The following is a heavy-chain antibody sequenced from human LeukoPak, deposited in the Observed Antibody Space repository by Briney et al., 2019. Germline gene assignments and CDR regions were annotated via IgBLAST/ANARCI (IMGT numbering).Heavy chain of an antibody. CDR2: IYTSGST. D-gene: IGHD3-22*01. V-gene: IGHV4-4*07. Sequence: PSETLSLTCTVSGGSISGYYWSWIRQPAGKELEWIGRIYTSGSTEYNPSLKSRVTMSVDTSKNHFSLKLNSVTAADTALYYCARMGQDSSGFHRVFDYWGQGTLVTVSS. CDR3: ARMGQDSSGFHRVFDY. J-gene: IGHJ4*02. CDR1: GGSISGYY.